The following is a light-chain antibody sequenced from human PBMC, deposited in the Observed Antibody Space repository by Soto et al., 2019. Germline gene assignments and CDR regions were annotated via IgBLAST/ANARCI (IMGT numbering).Light chain of an antibody. Sequence: DIQMTQSPSSVSASVGDRVTITCRASQVISSWLAWYQQKPGKAPKLLIYAASRLKSGVPSRFSGSGSGTYFTLTSSSLQPEGFAIYYCQQASTFPRTFGQGTKVEIK. CDR1: QVISSW. J-gene: IGKJ1*01. V-gene: IGKV1-12*01. CDR2: AAS. CDR3: QQASTFPRT.